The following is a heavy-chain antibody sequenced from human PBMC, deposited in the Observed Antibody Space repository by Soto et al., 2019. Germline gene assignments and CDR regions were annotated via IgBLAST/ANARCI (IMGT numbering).Heavy chain of an antibody. D-gene: IGHD3-10*01. J-gene: IGHJ6*02. CDR1: GFSFTTYW. CDR2: IYPDDSDS. CDR3: ARAYGSGSYYAYYALDV. V-gene: IGHV5-51*01. Sequence: GESLKISCKASGFSFTTYWIAWVRQMPGKGLEWMGIIYPDDSDSRYSPSFQGQVIISADKSITTAYLQWTSLKASDTAMYYCARAYGSGSYYAYYALDVWGQGTTVTVSS.